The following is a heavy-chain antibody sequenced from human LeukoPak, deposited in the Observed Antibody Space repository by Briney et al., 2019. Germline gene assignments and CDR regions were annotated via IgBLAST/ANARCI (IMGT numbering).Heavy chain of an antibody. V-gene: IGHV3-7*01. Sequence: GGSLRLSCAASGFTFSSYSMNWVRQAPGKGLEWVAKIKQDGSEKNYVDSVKGRFTISRDNAKNSLYLQMYSLRAEDTAVYYCARESGVLVVIPASAFDFWGQGTMVTVSS. CDR1: GFTFSSYS. CDR2: IKQDGSEK. D-gene: IGHD2-2*01. J-gene: IGHJ3*01. CDR3: ARESGVLVVIPASAFDF.